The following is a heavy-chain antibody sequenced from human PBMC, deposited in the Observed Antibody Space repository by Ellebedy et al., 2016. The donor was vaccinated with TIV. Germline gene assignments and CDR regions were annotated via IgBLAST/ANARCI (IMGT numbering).Heavy chain of an antibody. CDR1: GGTFSSYA. Sequence: ASVKVSCKASGGTFSSYAISWVRQAPGQGLEWMGRIIPILGIANYAQKFQGRVTITADKSTSTAYMELSSLRSEDTAVYYCARGAAYYYASDDAFDIWGQGTMVTVSS. CDR3: ARGAAYYYASDDAFDI. J-gene: IGHJ3*02. CDR2: IIPILGIA. V-gene: IGHV1-69*04. D-gene: IGHD3-22*01.